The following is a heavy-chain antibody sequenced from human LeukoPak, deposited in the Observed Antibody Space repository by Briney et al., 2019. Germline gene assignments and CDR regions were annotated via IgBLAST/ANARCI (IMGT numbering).Heavy chain of an antibody. CDR3: ARDLQCDY. CDR2: IYSGGST. CDR1: GFTFSSYA. D-gene: IGHD4-4*01. J-gene: IGHJ4*02. Sequence: PGRSLRLSCAASGFTFSSYAMSWVRQAPGKGLEWVSVIYSGGSTYYADSVKGRFTISRDNSKNTLYLQMNSLRAEDTAVYYCARDLQCDYWGQGTLVTVSS. V-gene: IGHV3-53*01.